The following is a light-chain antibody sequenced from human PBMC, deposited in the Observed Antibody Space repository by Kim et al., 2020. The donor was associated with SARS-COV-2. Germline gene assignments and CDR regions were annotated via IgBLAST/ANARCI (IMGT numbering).Light chain of an antibody. V-gene: IGLV1-47*01. CDR1: ISNIGRNY. Sequence: GHRVNISCSGSISNIGRNYVYWYQQLPGTAPKLRIYRNNQRPSGVPDRFSGAKSGTAASLAISGLRSEDEADYYCAAWDDSLSSWVFGGGTQLTVL. CDR2: RNN. CDR3: AAWDDSLSSWV. J-gene: IGLJ3*02.